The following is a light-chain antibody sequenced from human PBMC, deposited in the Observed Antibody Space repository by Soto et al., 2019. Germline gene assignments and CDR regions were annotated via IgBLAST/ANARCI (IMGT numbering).Light chain of an antibody. CDR2: GAS. Sequence: EIVMSQSPATLSVSPGERATLSCRASQSVSSNLAWYQQKPGQAPRLLIYGASSRATGTPDRFSGSGSETDFTLTISGLEPEDFAVYHCQQYGALPPTFGQGTKVDIK. J-gene: IGKJ1*01. CDR3: QQYGALPPT. CDR1: QSVSSN. V-gene: IGKV3-20*01.